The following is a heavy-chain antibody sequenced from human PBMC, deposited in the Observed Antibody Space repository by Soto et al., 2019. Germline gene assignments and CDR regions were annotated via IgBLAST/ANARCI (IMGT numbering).Heavy chain of an antibody. D-gene: IGHD6-13*01. CDR3: ACLGSRRHFQH. J-gene: IGHJ1*01. Sequence: PGGPLRLSCAASGFTFSSYAMSWVRQAPGKGLEWVSAIGGSGGSTYYADSVKGRFTISRDNSKNTLYLQMNSLRAEDTAVYYCACLGSRRHFQHWGQGTLVTVSS. CDR2: IGGSGGST. CDR1: GFTFSSYA. V-gene: IGHV3-23*01.